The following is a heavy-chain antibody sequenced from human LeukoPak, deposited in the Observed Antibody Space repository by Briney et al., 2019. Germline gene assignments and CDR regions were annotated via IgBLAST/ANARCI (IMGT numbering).Heavy chain of an antibody. CDR2: IFYSGTA. V-gene: IGHV4-39*07. Sequence: SETLSLTCTVSGGSIISSYYYWGCIRQPPGKGLELIGTIFYSGTAYYNPSSVSRVTILVDTSKNQFSLKLSSVTAADTAVYYCARTTTVTTHQLSAWFSNRAPRILDYWGQGTLVTVSS. CDR1: GGSIISSYYY. D-gene: IGHD4-17*01. CDR3: ARTTTVTTHQLSAWFSNRAPRILDY. J-gene: IGHJ4*02.